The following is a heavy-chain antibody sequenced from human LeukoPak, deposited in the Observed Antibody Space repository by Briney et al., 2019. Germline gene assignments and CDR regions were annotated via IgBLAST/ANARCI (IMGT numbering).Heavy chain of an antibody. Sequence: GASVKVSCKASGYTFTNYGISWVRQAPGQGLEWMGWISAYNGNTHYAQNLQGRVTMTTDTSTSTAYMELSRLTSDDTAVYYCARKDPGYSGSSDFDYWGQGTLVTVSS. V-gene: IGHV1-18*01. J-gene: IGHJ4*02. D-gene: IGHD5-12*01. CDR2: ISAYNGNT. CDR1: GYTFTNYG. CDR3: ARKDPGYSGSSDFDY.